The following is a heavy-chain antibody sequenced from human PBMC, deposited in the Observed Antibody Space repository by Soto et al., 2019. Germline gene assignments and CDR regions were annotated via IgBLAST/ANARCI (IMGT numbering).Heavy chain of an antibody. CDR1: GYTFTSYA. CDR3: ARDHYDFWSGYPKASFDP. CDR2: INAGNGNT. J-gene: IGHJ5*02. V-gene: IGHV1-3*01. D-gene: IGHD3-3*01. Sequence: ASVEVSCKASGYTFTSYAMHWVRQAPGQRLEWMGWINAGNGNTKYSQKFQGRVTITRDTSASTAYMELSSLRSEDTAVYYCARDHYDFWSGYPKASFDPWGQGTLVTVSS.